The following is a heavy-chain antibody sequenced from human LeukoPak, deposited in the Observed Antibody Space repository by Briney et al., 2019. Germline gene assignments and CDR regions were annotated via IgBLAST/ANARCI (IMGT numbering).Heavy chain of an antibody. CDR1: GLTFSSYA. J-gene: IGHJ4*02. CDR3: AFPVGATTSGDY. CDR2: ISGSGGST. V-gene: IGHV3-23*01. D-gene: IGHD1-26*01. Sequence: GGSLRLSCAASGLTFSSYAMSWVRQAPGKGLEWVSAISGSGGSTYYADSVKGRFTISRDNSKNTLYLQMNSLRAEDTAVYYCAFPVGATTSGDYWGQGTLVTVSS.